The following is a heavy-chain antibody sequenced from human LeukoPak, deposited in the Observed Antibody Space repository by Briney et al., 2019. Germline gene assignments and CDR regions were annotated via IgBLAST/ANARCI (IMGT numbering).Heavy chain of an antibody. J-gene: IGHJ6*03. V-gene: IGHV1-2*02. CDR1: GYTFTGYY. Sequence: ASVKVSCKASGYTFTGYYMHWVRQAPGQGPEWMGWINPNSGGTNYAQKFQGRVTMTRDTSISTAYMELSRLRSDDTAVYYCARGHCSSTSCPFGDYYYYYYMDVWGKGTTVTVSS. CDR3: ARGHCSSTSCPFGDYYYYYYMDV. D-gene: IGHD2-2*01. CDR2: INPNSGGT.